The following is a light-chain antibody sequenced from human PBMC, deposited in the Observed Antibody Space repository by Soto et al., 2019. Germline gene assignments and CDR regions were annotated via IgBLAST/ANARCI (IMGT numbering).Light chain of an antibody. Sequence: AIQMTQSPSSLSASVGDRVAITCRASQGIRNNLGWYQQKPGKAPKLLIYAASSLQSGVPSRFSGSGSGTDFTLTISSLQPEDFATYFCLQDYHYPYTFGQGTKLEIK. CDR2: AAS. V-gene: IGKV1-6*01. CDR3: LQDYHYPYT. J-gene: IGKJ2*01. CDR1: QGIRNN.